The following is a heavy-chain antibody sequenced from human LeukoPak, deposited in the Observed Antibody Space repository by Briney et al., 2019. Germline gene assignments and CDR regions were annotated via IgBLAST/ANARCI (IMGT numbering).Heavy chain of an antibody. J-gene: IGHJ4*02. CDR2: ISGTGSST. V-gene: IGHV3-23*01. CDR3: AARPPRAVAGPFDY. Sequence: GGSLRLSCAASGFTFSSYAMGWVRQAPGKGLEWVSTISGTGSSTHYADSVKGRSTISRDSSKNTLSLQMNSLRAEDTAVYYCAARPPRAVAGPFDYWGQGTLVTVSS. CDR1: GFTFSSYA. D-gene: IGHD6-19*01.